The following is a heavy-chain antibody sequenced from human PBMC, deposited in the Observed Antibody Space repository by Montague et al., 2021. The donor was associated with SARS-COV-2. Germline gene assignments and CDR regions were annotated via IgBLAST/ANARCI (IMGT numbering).Heavy chain of an antibody. CDR3: ARLVGGRETRFDP. CDR1: GGSISTYY. CDR2: IYYSGTA. D-gene: IGHD3-10*01. J-gene: IGHJ5*02. Sequence: SETLSLTCTVSGGSISTYYWSWIRQPPGKGLEWIGYIYYSGTANYNPSLKSRVTISVDTSKNQFSLKVRSVTAADTAVYYCARLVGGRETRFDPWGQGTLVPVPS. V-gene: IGHV4-59*08.